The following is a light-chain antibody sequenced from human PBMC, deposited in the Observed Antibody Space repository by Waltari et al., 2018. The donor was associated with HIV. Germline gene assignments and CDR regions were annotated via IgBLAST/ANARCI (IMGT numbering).Light chain of an antibody. V-gene: IGLV2-8*01. CDR3: SSYAGSYNYV. CDR2: EVT. Sequence: QSDLTQPPPASGSPGQSLTISRTGTTSDVGGYNHVPWYHPHPGNAPKPLLYEVTKRPSRVPDRFSGSKSGNTASLTVSGLQAEDEADYYCSSYAGSYNYVFGTGTKVTVL. J-gene: IGLJ1*01. CDR1: TSDVGGYNH.